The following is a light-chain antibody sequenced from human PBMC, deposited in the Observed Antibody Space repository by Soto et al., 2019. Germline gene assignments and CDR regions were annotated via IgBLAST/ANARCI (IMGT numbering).Light chain of an antibody. V-gene: IGLV1-40*01. CDR2: DDT. J-gene: IGLJ2*01. CDR1: SSNIGAGHD. CDR3: QSYDSSLNVV. Sequence: QSVLTQPPSVSGAPGQRVTIACTGSSSNIGAGHDVHWYQQLPGTAPKLLIFDDTNRPSGVPDRFSGSKSGTSASLAITGLQAEDEADYYCQSYDSSLNVVFGGGTKLTVL.